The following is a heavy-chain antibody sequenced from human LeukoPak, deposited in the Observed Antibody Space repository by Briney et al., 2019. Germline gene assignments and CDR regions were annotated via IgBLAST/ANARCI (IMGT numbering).Heavy chain of an antibody. J-gene: IGHJ4*02. D-gene: IGHD6-19*01. Sequence: GGSLRLSCAASGFTFSSYGMHWVRQAPGKGLEWVAVISYDGSNKYYADSVKGRFTISRDNSKNTLYLQMNSLRAEDTAVYYCARNKVSSGWYFDYWGQGTLVTVSS. V-gene: IGHV3-30*03. CDR2: ISYDGSNK. CDR3: ARNKVSSGWYFDY. CDR1: GFTFSSYG.